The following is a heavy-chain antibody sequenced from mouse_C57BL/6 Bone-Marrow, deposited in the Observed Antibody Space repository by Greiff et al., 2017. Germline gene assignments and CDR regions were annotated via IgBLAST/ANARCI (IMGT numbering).Heavy chain of an antibody. CDR3: ATKGGLRRGYAMDY. D-gene: IGHD2-4*01. Sequence: QVQLQQSGPGLVQPSQSLSITCTVSGFSLTSYGVHWVRQSPGKGLEWLGVIWRGGSTDYNAAFMSRLSITKDNSKSQVSFKMNSLQAGDTAIYYCATKGGLRRGYAMDYWGQGTSVTVSS. CDR1: GFSLTSYG. V-gene: IGHV2-5*01. J-gene: IGHJ4*01. CDR2: IWRGGST.